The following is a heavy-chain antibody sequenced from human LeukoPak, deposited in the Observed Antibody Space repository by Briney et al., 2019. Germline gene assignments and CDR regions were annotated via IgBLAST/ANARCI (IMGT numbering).Heavy chain of an antibody. D-gene: IGHD6-6*01. V-gene: IGHV4-34*01. CDR3: AKSVKTSNSGVEY. J-gene: IGHJ4*02. CDR1: GGSFSGYY. CDR2: INHSGST. Sequence: SETLSLTCAVYGGSFSGYYWSWIRQPPGKGLEWIGEINHSGSTNYNPSLKSRVTISVDTSKNQFSLKLSSVTAADTAVYYCAKSVKTSNSGVEYWGQGTLVTVSS.